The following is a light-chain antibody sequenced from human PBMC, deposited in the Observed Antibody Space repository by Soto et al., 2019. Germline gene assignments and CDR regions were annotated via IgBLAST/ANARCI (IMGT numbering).Light chain of an antibody. J-gene: IGKJ1*01. Sequence: DIQMTQSPSSLSASVGDKVTITCRASQAIRNDLGWYQQKPGKAPKRLIFAASSLQSGVPSRFSGSGSGTDFTLTISRLEPEDFAVYYCQQYGSSPRTFGQGTKVDIK. CDR3: QQYGSSPRT. CDR2: AAS. CDR1: QAIRND. V-gene: IGKV1-17*01.